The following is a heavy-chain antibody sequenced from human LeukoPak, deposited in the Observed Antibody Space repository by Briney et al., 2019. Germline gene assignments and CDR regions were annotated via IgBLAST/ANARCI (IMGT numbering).Heavy chain of an antibody. V-gene: IGHV3-30*02. J-gene: IGHJ4*02. CDR2: IRYDGSNK. Sequence: GGSLRLSCAASGFTFSSYGMHWVRQAPGKGLEWVAFIRYDGSNKYYADSVKGRFTISRDNSKNTLYLQMNSLRAEDTAVYYCAKDQVGLGYCSSTSCSWGQGTLVTVSS. D-gene: IGHD2-2*01. CDR3: AKDQVGLGYCSSTSCS. CDR1: GFTFSSYG.